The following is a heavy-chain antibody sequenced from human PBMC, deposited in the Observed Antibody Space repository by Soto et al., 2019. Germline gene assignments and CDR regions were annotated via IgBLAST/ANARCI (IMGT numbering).Heavy chain of an antibody. CDR2: INHSGST. CDR3: ARGTYDYIWRTRNAGAFDI. V-gene: IGHV4-34*01. Sequence: QVQLQQWGAGLLKPSETLSLTCAVYGGSFSGYYWSWIRQPPGKGLEWIGEINHSGSTNYNPSLKTRVTISVLPSKNHFSLKLSSVTAADTAVYYCARGTYDYIWRTRNAGAFDIRGQGTMVTVSS. CDR1: GGSFSGYY. D-gene: IGHD3-16*01. J-gene: IGHJ3*02.